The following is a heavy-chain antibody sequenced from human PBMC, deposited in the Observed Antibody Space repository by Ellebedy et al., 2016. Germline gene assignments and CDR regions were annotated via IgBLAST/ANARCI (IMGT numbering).Heavy chain of an antibody. CDR1: GYTFTSYA. J-gene: IGHJ4*02. Sequence: ASVKVSCKASGYTFTSYAMTWVRQAPGQGLEWMGWINTNTGDPTYAQGFTGRIVFSLDTSVSTAYLQISSLKAEDTAVYYSARDRIRDGRYYETGYWGQGTLVTVSS. CDR2: INTNTGDP. V-gene: IGHV7-4-1*02. CDR3: ARDRIRDGRYYETGY. D-gene: IGHD3-22*01.